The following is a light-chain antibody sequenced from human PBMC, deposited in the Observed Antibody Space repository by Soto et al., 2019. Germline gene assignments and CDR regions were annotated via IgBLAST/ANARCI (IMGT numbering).Light chain of an antibody. Sequence: ETVMTQSPATLSVSQGERATLSCRASRNVGSKLAWYQQKPGQSPRLLISDASTRATGIPARFSGSGSGTEFNLTISSLQSEDFAVYYCQQYSDWKTLGQGTKLAIK. V-gene: IGKV3-15*01. CDR1: RNVGSK. J-gene: IGKJ2*01. CDR3: QQYSDWKT. CDR2: DAS.